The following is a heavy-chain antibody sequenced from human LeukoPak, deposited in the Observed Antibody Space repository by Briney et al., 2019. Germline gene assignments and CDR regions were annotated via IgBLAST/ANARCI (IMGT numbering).Heavy chain of an antibody. D-gene: IGHD2-2*01. CDR2: IYTSGST. V-gene: IGHV4-4*07. J-gene: IGHJ1*01. Sequence: SETLSLNCTVSGGSISSYYWSWIRQPAGKGLEWIGRIYTSGSTNYNPSLKSRVTMSVDTSKNQFSLKLSSVTAADTAVYYCASQDIVVVSTSAEYFQHWGPGTLVTVSS. CDR1: GGSISSYY. CDR3: ASQDIVVVSTSAEYFQH.